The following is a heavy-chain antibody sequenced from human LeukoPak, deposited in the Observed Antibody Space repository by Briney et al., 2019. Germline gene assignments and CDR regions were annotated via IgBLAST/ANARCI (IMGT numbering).Heavy chain of an antibody. Sequence: GGSLRLSCAASGFTFSSYAMHWVRQAPGKGLECVSAISGSGGGSYYADSVKGRFTISRDNSKNTLYLQMNSLRAEDTALYYCAKIKTPYGDSYGDSVRFPSDYWGQGTLVTVSS. J-gene: IGHJ4*02. CDR1: GFTFSSYA. V-gene: IGHV3-23*01. CDR2: ISGSGGGS. D-gene: IGHD4-17*01. CDR3: AKIKTPYGDSYGDSVRFPSDY.